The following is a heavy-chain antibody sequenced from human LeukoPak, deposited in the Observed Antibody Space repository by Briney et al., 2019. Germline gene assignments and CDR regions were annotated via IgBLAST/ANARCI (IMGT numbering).Heavy chain of an antibody. CDR3: ARAHASPHLDSSGWYSPRNYYYYYYMDV. V-gene: IGHV4-59*01. D-gene: IGHD6-19*01. CDR1: GGSISSYY. CDR2: IYYSGST. J-gene: IGHJ6*03. Sequence: SETLSLTCTVSGGSISSYYWSWLRQPPGKELEWIGYIYYSGSTNYNPSPRSRVPISVDTSKNQFSLKLSSVTAADTAVYYCARAHASPHLDSSGWYSPRNYYYYYYMDVWGKGTTVTVSS.